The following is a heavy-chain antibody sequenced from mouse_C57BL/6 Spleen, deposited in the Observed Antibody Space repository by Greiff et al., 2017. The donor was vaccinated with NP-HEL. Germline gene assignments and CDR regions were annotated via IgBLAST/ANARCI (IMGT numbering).Heavy chain of an antibody. CDR1: GFTFSSYA. V-gene: IGHV5-4*01. D-gene: IGHD3-2*02. Sequence: EVKLVESGGGLVKPGGSLKLSCAASGFTFSSYAMSWVRQTPEKRLEWVATISDGGSYTYSPDNVKGRFTISRDNAKNNLYLQMSHLKSEDTAMYYCARDGELRLEYYDAMDYWGQGTSVTVSS. CDR3: ARDGELRLEYYDAMDY. J-gene: IGHJ4*01. CDR2: ISDGGSYT.